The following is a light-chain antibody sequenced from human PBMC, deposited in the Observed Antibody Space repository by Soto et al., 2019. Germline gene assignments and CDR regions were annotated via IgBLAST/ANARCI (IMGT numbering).Light chain of an antibody. V-gene: IGLV2-14*03. CDR2: DVR. Sequence: QSALTQPASVSGSPGQSITISCTGTSSDVGGYNYVSWYQQRPGRAPKVLIYDVRIRPSEVSNRFSGSKSGDTASLTISGLQAGDEAVYYCASKTTSSTVLFGGGTKLTVL. CDR3: ASKTTSSTVL. J-gene: IGLJ3*02. CDR1: SSDVGGYNY.